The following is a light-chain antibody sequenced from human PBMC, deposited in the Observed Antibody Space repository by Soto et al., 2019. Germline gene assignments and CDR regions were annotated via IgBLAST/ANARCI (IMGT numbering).Light chain of an antibody. V-gene: IGLV2-23*01. J-gene: IGLJ1*01. CDR3: CSYAGSNTWV. CDR2: EDH. CDR1: SSDIGRYSL. Sequence: QAVVTQPASVSGSPGQAITISCTGTSSDIGRYSLVSWYQQHPGKAPKLMISEDHKRPSGVSNRFSGSKSGNTASLTISELQTEDEADYYCCSYAGSNTWVFGTGTK.